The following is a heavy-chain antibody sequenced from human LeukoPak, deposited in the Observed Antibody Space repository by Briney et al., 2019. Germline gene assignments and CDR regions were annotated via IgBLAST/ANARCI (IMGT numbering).Heavy chain of an antibody. CDR1: GFTFSSYE. J-gene: IGHJ6*04. V-gene: IGHV3-48*03. CDR2: ISSSGGTI. Sequence: GGSLRLSCAASGFTFSSYEMNWVRQAPGKGLEWVSYISSSGGTIYYADSVKGRFTISRDNAKNSLYLQMNSLRAEDAAVYYCAELGITMIGGVWGKGTTVTISS. CDR3: AELGITMIGGV. D-gene: IGHD3-10*02.